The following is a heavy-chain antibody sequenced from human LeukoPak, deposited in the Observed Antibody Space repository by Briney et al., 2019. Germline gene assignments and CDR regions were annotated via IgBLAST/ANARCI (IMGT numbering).Heavy chain of an antibody. Sequence: PSETLSLTCTVSGGSISSYYWSWIRQPPGKGLEWIGYIYYSGSTNYNPSLKSRVTISVDTSKNQFSLKLSSVTAAATAVYYCARGHHDSSGYYNWFDPWGQGTLVTVSS. D-gene: IGHD3-22*01. CDR1: GGSISSYY. CDR2: IYYSGST. CDR3: ARGHHDSSGYYNWFDP. V-gene: IGHV4-59*01. J-gene: IGHJ5*02.